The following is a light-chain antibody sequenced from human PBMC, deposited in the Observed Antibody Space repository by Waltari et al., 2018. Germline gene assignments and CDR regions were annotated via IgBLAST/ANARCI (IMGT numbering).Light chain of an antibody. J-gene: IGLJ2*01. CDR3: SSYTPTSILV. CDR2: DLT. Sequence: QSALTQPASVSGSPGQSLTLSCSGTSSDVGSYNYVSWYQQHPGTPPNPLIYDLTKRPCGVSGRFSGSKSGNTASLTISGLQPEDEADYFCSSYTPTSILVFGGGTKLTV. V-gene: IGLV2-14*03. CDR1: SSDVGSYNY.